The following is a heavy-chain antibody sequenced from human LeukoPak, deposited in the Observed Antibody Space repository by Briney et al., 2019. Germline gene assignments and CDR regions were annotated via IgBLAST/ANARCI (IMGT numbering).Heavy chain of an antibody. D-gene: IGHD1-14*01. CDR1: GYTFTGYY. V-gene: IGHV1-2*06. Sequence: ASVKVSCKASGYTFTGYYIHWVRQAPGQGLEWMGRINPSSGGTNSAQKFQGRVTMTWDTSVNTAYLELGSLRSDDTAVYYCTRLDGTGRSQILIDYWGQGTLVTVSS. CDR2: INPSSGGT. J-gene: IGHJ4*02. CDR3: TRLDGTGRSQILIDY.